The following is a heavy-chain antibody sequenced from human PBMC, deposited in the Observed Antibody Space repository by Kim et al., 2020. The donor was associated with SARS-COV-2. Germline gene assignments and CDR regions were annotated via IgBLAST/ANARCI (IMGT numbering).Heavy chain of an antibody. V-gene: IGHV3-30*18. D-gene: IGHD2-2*01. CDR1: GFTFSSYG. CDR3: AKDPKPYCSSTSCYNFD. J-gene: IGHJ4*01. Sequence: GGSLRLSCAASGFTFSSYGMHWVRQAPGKGLERVAVISYDGSNKYYADSVKGRFTISRDNSKNTLYLQMNSLRAEDTAAYYCAKDPKPYCSSTSCYNFD. CDR2: ISYDGSNK.